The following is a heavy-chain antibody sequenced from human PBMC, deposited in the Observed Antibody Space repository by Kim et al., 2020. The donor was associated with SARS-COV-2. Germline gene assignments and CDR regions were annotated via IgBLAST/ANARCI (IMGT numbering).Heavy chain of an antibody. D-gene: IGHD3-16*02. V-gene: IGHV3-33*06. CDR3: AKDGGRDGYDYIWGSYRPNYYYYGMDV. J-gene: IGHJ6*02. CDR2: IWYDGSNK. CDR1: GFTFSSYG. Sequence: WGSLRLSCAASGFTFSSYGMHWVRQAPGKGLEWVAVIWYDGSNKYYADSVKGRFTISRDNSKNTLYLQMNSLRAEDTAVYYCAKDGGRDGYDYIWGSYRPNYYYYGMDVGGQGTTVTVSS.